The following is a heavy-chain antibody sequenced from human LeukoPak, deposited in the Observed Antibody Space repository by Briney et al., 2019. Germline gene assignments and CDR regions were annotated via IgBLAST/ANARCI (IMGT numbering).Heavy chain of an antibody. CDR2: ISAYNGNT. Sequence: ASVKVSCKASGYPFTSYGISWVRQAPGQGLEWMGWISAYNGNTNYAQKLQGRVTMTTDTSTSTAYMELRSLRSDDTAVYYCARSDDYYDTRGFDYWGQGTLVTVSS. CDR3: ARSDDYYDTRGFDY. D-gene: IGHD3-22*01. V-gene: IGHV1-18*01. CDR1: GYPFTSYG. J-gene: IGHJ4*02.